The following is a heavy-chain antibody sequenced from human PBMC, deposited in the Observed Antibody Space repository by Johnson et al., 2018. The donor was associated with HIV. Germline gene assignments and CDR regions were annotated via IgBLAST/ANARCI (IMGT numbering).Heavy chain of an antibody. CDR1: GFTFSSYG. CDR3: ATEGAAAAAGPSDAFDI. Sequence: QVQLVESGGGVVQPGGSLRLSCAASGFTFSSYGMHWVRQAPGKGLEWVAFIRYDGSNKYYADSVKGRFTISRDNSKNTLYLQMNSLRAEDTAVYYCATEGAAAAAGPSDAFDIWGQGTMVTVSS. V-gene: IGHV3-30*02. D-gene: IGHD6-13*01. CDR2: IRYDGSNK. J-gene: IGHJ3*02.